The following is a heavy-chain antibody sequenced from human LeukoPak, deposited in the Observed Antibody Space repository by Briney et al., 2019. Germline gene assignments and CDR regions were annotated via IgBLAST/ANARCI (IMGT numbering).Heavy chain of an antibody. J-gene: IGHJ4*02. CDR1: GGSISSDDYY. D-gene: IGHD3-10*01. CDR3: ARGLTRITMVRGVNWRD. V-gene: IGHV4-30-4*01. CDR2: IYYSGIT. Sequence: KPSETLSLACTVSGGSISSDDYYWSWIRQPPGKGLEWIGYIYYSGITYYNLSLKSRVTISVDTSKNQFSLKLSSVTAADTAVYYCARGLTRITMVRGVNWRDWGQGTLVTVSS.